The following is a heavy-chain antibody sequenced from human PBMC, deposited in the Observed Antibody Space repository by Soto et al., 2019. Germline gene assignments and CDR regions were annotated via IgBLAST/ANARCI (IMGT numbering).Heavy chain of an antibody. D-gene: IGHD3-10*01. CDR1: GGSISSCNW. Sequence: PSETLSLTCAVSGGSISSCNWCGWVHKPPGEGLEWIGEIYHSGSTNYNPSLKSRVTISVDKSKNQFSLKLSSVTAADTAVYYCARDNYGSGSYYSYNWFDPWGQGTLVTVSS. V-gene: IGHV4-4*02. CDR2: IYHSGST. J-gene: IGHJ5*02. CDR3: ARDNYGSGSYYSYNWFDP.